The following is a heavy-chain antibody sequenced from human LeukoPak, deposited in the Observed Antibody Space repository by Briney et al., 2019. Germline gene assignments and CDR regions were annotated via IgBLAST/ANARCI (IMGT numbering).Heavy chain of an antibody. CDR1: GFTFSSYA. J-gene: IGHJ3*02. CDR2: ISGSGGST. D-gene: IGHD2-2*02. Sequence: PGGSLRLSCAASGFTFSSYAMSWVRQAPGKGLEWVSAISGSGGSTYYADSVKGRFTISRDNSKNTLYLQMNSLRAEDTAVYYCAKDLPEIVVVPAATPHDAFDIWGQGTMVTVSS. CDR3: AKDLPEIVVVPAATPHDAFDI. V-gene: IGHV3-23*01.